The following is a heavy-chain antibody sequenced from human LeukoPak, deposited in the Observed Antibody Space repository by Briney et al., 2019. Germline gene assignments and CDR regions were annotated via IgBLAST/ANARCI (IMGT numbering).Heavy chain of an antibody. D-gene: IGHD2-15*01. J-gene: IGHJ4*02. Sequence: GESLKISCKGSGYSFTTYWIGWVRQMPGKGLEWMGIIYPGDSDTRYSPSFQGQVTISADKTISTAYLQWSSLKASETAMYYCARARYCSGGSCYAEYWGQGTLVTVSS. CDR1: GYSFTTYW. V-gene: IGHV5-51*01. CDR2: IYPGDSDT. CDR3: ARARYCSGGSCYAEY.